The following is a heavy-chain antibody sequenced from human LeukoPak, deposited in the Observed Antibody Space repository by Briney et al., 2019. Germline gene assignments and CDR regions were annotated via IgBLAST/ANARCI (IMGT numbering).Heavy chain of an antibody. Sequence: SETLSLTCAVYGGSFSGYYWSWIRQPPGKGLEWIGEINHSGSTNYNPSLKSRVTISVDTSKNQFSLKLSSVTAADTAVYYCAIDRDLRKLYYFDYWGQGTLVTVSS. CDR3: AIDRDLRKLYYFDY. J-gene: IGHJ4*02. D-gene: IGHD5-12*01. CDR1: GGSFSGYY. CDR2: INHSGST. V-gene: IGHV4-34*01.